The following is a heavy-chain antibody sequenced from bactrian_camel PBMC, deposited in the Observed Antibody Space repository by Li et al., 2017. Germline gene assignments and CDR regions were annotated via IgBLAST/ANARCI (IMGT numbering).Heavy chain of an antibody. CDR3: AAGFCPWSVDIPRASAFTY. V-gene: IGHV3S53*01. D-gene: IGHD8*01. CDR2: LDKSGSP. CDR1: DNISKYY. Sequence: HVQLVESGGGSVQAGGSLRLACQASDNISKYYMAWFRQAPGQEREGVAALDKSGSPTYTYAVAGRFTISQDRTNNTVILEMNSLKPEDTAMYYCAAGFCPWSVDIPRASAFTYWGQGTQVTVS. J-gene: IGHJ4*01.